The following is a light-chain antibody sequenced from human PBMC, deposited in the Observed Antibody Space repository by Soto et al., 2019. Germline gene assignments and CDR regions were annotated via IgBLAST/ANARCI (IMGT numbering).Light chain of an antibody. CDR2: HVS. CDR1: SSDVGHSDF. Sequence: QPVLTQPRSVSGSPEQSVTISCAGTSSDVGHSDFVSWYQQHPGSAPNLIIHHVSQRSSGVPDRFSGSKSDNTAYLTISGLQAEDEADYYCCSYAGTYTYVVFGGGTKLTVL. V-gene: IGLV2-11*01. J-gene: IGLJ2*01. CDR3: CSYAGTYTYVV.